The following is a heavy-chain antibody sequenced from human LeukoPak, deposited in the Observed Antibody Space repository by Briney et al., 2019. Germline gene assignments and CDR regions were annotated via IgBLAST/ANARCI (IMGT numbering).Heavy chain of an antibody. V-gene: IGHV1-18*01. J-gene: IGHJ4*02. Sequence: ASVKVSCKASGYTFTSYGISWVRQAPGQGLEWMGWISAYNGNTNYAQKLQGRVTMTTDTSTSTAYMELRGLRSDDTAVYYCARAPIAVAGTESDYWGQGTLVTVSS. CDR1: GYTFTSYG. CDR2: ISAYNGNT. CDR3: ARAPIAVAGTESDY. D-gene: IGHD6-19*01.